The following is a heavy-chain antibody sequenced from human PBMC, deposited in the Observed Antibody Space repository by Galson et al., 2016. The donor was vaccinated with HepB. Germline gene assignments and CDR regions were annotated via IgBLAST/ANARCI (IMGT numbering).Heavy chain of an antibody. CDR3: ARNDYLTPYYYYGMDV. D-gene: IGHD4-11*01. V-gene: IGHV3-30-3*01. J-gene: IGHJ6*02. CDR1: EFTFSSYA. CDR2: ISYGGRNK. Sequence: SLRLSCAASEFTFSSYAMHWVRQAPGKGLEWLAVISYGGRNKYYADSVKGRFTVSRDDSKNTLYLQMNSLRPEDTAVYYCARNDYLTPYYYYGMDVWGQGTTVTVSS.